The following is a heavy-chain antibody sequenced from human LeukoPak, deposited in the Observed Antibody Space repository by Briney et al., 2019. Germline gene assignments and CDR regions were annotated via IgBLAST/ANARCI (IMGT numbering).Heavy chain of an antibody. Sequence: PGGSLRLSCEASGFTFSSYWMHWVRQAPGKGLVWVSRINSDGSSTSYADSVKGRFTISRDNAKNTLYLQMNSLRAEDTAVYYCARERVVVTAIEDCYYGMDVWGQGTTVTVSS. CDR2: INSDGSST. D-gene: IGHD2-21*02. V-gene: IGHV3-74*01. CDR1: GFTFSSYW. J-gene: IGHJ6*02. CDR3: ARERVVVTAIEDCYYGMDV.